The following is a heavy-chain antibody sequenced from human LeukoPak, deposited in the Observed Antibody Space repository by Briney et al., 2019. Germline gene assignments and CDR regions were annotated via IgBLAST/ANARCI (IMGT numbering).Heavy chain of an antibody. J-gene: IGHJ6*03. CDR3: AKSGGSGSYYATHYYYYYMDV. D-gene: IGHD3-10*01. CDR2: ISGSGGST. CDR1: GFTFSSYG. V-gene: IGHV3-23*01. Sequence: PGGTLRLSCAAPGFTFSSYGMSWVRQAPGKGLEWVSAISGSGGSTHYADSVKGRFTISRDNSKNTLYLQMNSLRDEDTAVYYCAKSGGSGSYYATHYYYYYMDVWGKGTTVTISS.